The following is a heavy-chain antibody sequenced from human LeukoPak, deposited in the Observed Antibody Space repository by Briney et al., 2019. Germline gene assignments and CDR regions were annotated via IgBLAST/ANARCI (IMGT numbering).Heavy chain of an antibody. D-gene: IGHD3-3*01. CDR3: ARGRMRITIFGVVNFGDYFDY. V-gene: IGHV4-34*01. CDR2: INHSGST. Sequence: SETLSLTCAVYGGSFSGYYWSWIRQPPGKGLEWIGEINHSGSTNYNPSLKSRVTISVDTSKNQFSLELSSVTAADTAVYYCARGRMRITIFGVVNFGDYFDYWGQGTLVTVSS. J-gene: IGHJ4*02. CDR1: GGSFSGYY.